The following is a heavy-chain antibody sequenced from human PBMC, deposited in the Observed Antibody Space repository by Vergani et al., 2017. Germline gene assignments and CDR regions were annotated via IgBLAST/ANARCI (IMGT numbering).Heavy chain of an antibody. V-gene: IGHV4-34*02. Sequence: QVHLQQRGAGVLKPSETLSLTCGVIGGSLSGYFWSWMRQSPGRGLEWIGEITAIGSANYSTSATSRVTISVDTSRGEFTLTVTSVTAADTGLYVCASRRPRLNLGSKSNAGTFDSWGQGTLVTVSS. CDR1: GGSLSGYF. J-gene: IGHJ4*02. CDR3: ASRRPRLNLGSKSNAGTFDS. CDR2: ITAIGSA. D-gene: IGHD3-10*01.